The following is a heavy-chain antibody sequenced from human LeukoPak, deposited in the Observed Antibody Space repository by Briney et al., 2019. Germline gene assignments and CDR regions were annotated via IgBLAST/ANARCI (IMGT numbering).Heavy chain of an antibody. V-gene: IGHV4-39*01. J-gene: IGHJ4*02. CDR2: VYYSGST. CDR3: ARQGAAASGRAFDY. Sequence: SETLSLTCTVSGYSITTNTYYWGWIRQPPGKGLERIGSVYYSGSTYYSPSLKSRVTTSVDTSKNQFSLKLSSVTAADTAVYYCARQGAAASGRAFDYWDQGTLVTVSS. D-gene: IGHD6-13*01. CDR1: GYSITTNTYY.